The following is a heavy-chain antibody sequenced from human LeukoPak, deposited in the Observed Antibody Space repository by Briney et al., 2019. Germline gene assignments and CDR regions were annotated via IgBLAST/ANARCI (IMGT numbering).Heavy chain of an antibody. V-gene: IGHV4-59*08. CDR3: ARQSVEYYYGSGSYVGEFDP. D-gene: IGHD3-10*01. CDR1: GGSISSYY. CDR2: IYYSGST. Sequence: SETLSLTCSVSGGSISSYYWSWIRQPPGKGLEWIGYIYYSGSTNYNPSLKSRVTISVDTSKNQFSLKLSSVTAADTAVYYCARQSVEYYYGSGSYVGEFDPWGQGSLVTVSS. J-gene: IGHJ5*02.